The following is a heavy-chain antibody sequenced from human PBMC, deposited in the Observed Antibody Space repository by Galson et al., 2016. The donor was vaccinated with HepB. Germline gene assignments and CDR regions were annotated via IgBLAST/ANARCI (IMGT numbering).Heavy chain of an antibody. CDR3: ASLRDGYNWNH. Sequence: FMSWIRQPPGKGLEWIGSIYYSGSTYYNPSLKSRLTISVDTSKNQFSLKLRSVTAADTAVYYCASLRDGYNWNHWGQGTLVTVSS. CDR2: IYYSGST. CDR1: F. J-gene: IGHJ5*02. D-gene: IGHD5-24*01. V-gene: IGHV4-39*01.